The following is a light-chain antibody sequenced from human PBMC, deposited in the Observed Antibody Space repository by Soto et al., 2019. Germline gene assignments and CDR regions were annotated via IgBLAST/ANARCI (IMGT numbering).Light chain of an antibody. V-gene: IGKV3-20*01. CDR3: QQYQNSPRT. CDR1: QSVGGSS. CDR2: DTS. Sequence: EIVLTQSPGTLSLSPGQRATLSCRAGQSVGGSSLAWYQQRPGQAPRLLIYDTSKRATGIPDRFSGSGSGTDFTLTISRLEPEDFAVYYCQQYQNSPRTFGQGTKVDIK. J-gene: IGKJ1*01.